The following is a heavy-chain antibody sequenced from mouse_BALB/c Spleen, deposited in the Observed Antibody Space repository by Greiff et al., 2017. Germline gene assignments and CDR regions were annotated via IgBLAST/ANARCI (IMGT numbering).Heavy chain of an antibody. Sequence: VQLQQSGAELVRPGVSVKISCKGSGYTFTDYAMHWVKQSHAKSLEWIGVISTYYGDASYNQKFKGKATMTVDKSSSTAYMELARLTSEDSAIYYCARTYYRYDGDYYYAMDYWGQGTSVTVSS. D-gene: IGHD2-14*01. CDR2: ISTYYGDA. V-gene: IGHV1S137*01. CDR3: ARTYYRYDGDYYYAMDY. CDR1: GYTFTDYA. J-gene: IGHJ4*01.